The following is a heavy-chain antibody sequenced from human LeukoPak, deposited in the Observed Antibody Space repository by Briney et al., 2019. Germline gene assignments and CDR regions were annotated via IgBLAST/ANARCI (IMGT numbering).Heavy chain of an antibody. J-gene: IGHJ4*02. D-gene: IGHD6-6*01. CDR2: ISWNSGSI. CDR1: GFTFDDYA. Sequence: GRSLRFSCAASGFTFDDYAMHWVRQAPGKGLEGVSGISWNSGSIGYADSVKGRFTISRDNAKNSLYLQMNSLRAEDMTLYYCAKAPSRGYSSSCYFDYWGQGTLVTVSS. CDR3: AKAPSRGYSSSCYFDY. V-gene: IGHV3-9*03.